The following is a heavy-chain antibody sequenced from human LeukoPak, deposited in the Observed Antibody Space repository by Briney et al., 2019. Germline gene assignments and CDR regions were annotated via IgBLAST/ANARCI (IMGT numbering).Heavy chain of an antibody. CDR2: IIPILGIA. CDR3: ATTTVTTNWFDP. CDR1: GGTSSSYA. V-gene: IGHV1-69*04. Sequence: SVKVSCKASGGTSSSYAINWVRQAPGQGLEWMGRIIPILGIANYAQKFQGRVTITADKSTSTAYMELSSLRSEDTAVYYCATTTVTTNWFDPWGQGTLVTVSS. J-gene: IGHJ5*02. D-gene: IGHD4-17*01.